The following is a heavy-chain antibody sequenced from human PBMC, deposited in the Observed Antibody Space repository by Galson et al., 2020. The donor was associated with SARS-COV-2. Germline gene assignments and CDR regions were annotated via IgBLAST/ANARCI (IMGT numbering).Heavy chain of an antibody. V-gene: IGHV3-15*01. CDR2: IKSKTDGGTT. D-gene: IGHD3-10*01. CDR1: GFTFSTAW. CDR3: TTDSPGGSGGCDY. J-gene: IGHJ4*02. Sequence: GESLKISCTTSGFTFSTAWMSWVRQAPGKGLEWVGRIKSKTDGGTTDYAAPAKGRFTISRDDSKNTLSLQMNSLKSEDTAVYYCTTDSPGGSGGCDYWGQGTLVTVSS.